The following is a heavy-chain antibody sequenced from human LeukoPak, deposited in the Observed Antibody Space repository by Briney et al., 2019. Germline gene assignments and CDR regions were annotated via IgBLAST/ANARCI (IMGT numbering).Heavy chain of an antibody. D-gene: IGHD6-13*01. CDR2: IWYDGSNK. Sequence: GGSLRLSCAASGFTFSSYGMHWVRQAPGKGLEWVAVIWYDGSNKYYADSVKGRFTISRDNSKNTLYLQMNSLRAEDTAVYYCAKDARSWYFAYYFDYWGQGTLVTVSS. CDR3: AKDARSWYFAYYFDY. CDR1: GFTFSSYG. J-gene: IGHJ4*02. V-gene: IGHV3-30*02.